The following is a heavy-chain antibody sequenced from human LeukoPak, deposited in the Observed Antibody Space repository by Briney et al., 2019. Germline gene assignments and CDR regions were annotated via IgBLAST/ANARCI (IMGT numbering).Heavy chain of an antibody. CDR2: IKQDGSEK. CDR3: ARRYYYDSSGYYFDY. Sequence: GGSLRLSCATSGFTFSSYWMSWVRQAPGKGLEWVANIKQDGSEKYYVDSVKGRFTISRDNAKNSLYLQMNSLRAEDTAVYYCARRYYYDSSGYYFDYWGQGTLVTVSS. D-gene: IGHD3-22*01. CDR1: GFTFSSYW. J-gene: IGHJ4*02. V-gene: IGHV3-7*01.